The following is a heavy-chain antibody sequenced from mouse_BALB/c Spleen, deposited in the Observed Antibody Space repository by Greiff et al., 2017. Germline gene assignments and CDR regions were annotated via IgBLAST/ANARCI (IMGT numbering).Heavy chain of an antibody. CDR2: IYPSDSYT. D-gene: IGHD1-1*01. Sequence: VQLQQPGAELVRPGASVKLSCKASGYTFTSYWINWVKQRPGQGLEWIGNIYPSDSYTNYNQKFKDKATLTVDKSSSTAYMQLSSPTSEDSAVYYCTIYYYGSSPDWYFDVWGAGTTVTVSS. CDR3: TIYYYGSSPDWYFDV. V-gene: IGHV1-69*02. CDR1: GYTFTSYW. J-gene: IGHJ1*01.